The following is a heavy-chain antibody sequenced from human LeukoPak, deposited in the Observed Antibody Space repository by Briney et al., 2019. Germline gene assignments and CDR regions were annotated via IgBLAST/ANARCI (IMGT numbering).Heavy chain of an antibody. V-gene: IGHV1-24*01. CDR3: ATEAPNYYGSGSFDY. J-gene: IGHJ4*02. CDR2: FDPEDGET. CDR1: GYTLTELS. D-gene: IGHD3-10*01. Sequence: ASVKVSCKVSGYTLTELSMHWVRQAPGKGLEWMGGFDPEDGETIYAQKFQGRVTMTEDTSTDTAYMELSSLRSEGTAVYYCATEAPNYYGSGSFDYWGQGTLVTVSS.